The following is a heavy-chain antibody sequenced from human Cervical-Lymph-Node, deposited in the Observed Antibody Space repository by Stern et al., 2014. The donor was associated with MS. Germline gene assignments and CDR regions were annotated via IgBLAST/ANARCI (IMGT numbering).Heavy chain of an antibody. CDR3: ARDFEFQLLCD. V-gene: IGHV4-4*02. Sequence: VQLEESGPGLVKPSGTLSLTCAVSGASISTDNWWSWVRQPPGKGLELIGDVSHSGSANYNPSLKSRVTMSVDESKNQFSVRLTSVTAADTAVYYCARDFEFQLLCDWGQGALVTVSS. CDR1: GASISTDNW. CDR2: VSHSGSA. D-gene: IGHD2-2*01. J-gene: IGHJ4*02.